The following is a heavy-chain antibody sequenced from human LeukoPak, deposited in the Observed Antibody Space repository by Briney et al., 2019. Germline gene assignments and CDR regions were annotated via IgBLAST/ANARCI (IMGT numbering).Heavy chain of an antibody. CDR1: GYTFTKYY. CDR2: INPSGGRT. D-gene: IGHD4-17*01. V-gene: IGHV1-46*01. Sequence: ASVKVSCKASGYTFTKYYIHWVRQAPGQGLEWMGVINPSGGRTTYAQKFQGRVTMTRDTSTSTVYMELSSLRSEDTAMYYCARVSHDYGDYIRQFFDYWGQGTLVTVSS. CDR3: ARVSHDYGDYIRQFFDY. J-gene: IGHJ4*02.